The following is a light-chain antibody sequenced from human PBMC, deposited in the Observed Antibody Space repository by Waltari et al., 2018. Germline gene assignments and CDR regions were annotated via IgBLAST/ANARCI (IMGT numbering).Light chain of an antibody. Sequence: QSLLAQPPSVSAAPGKKVTIPCSGSSSNNGNNYVSWYQQLPGTGPKLLIYDNDKRPSGVPDRFSGSKSGTSATLGITGLQTGDEADYYCATWGTGLEAGVFGGGTTLTVL. J-gene: IGLJ2*01. V-gene: IGLV1-51*01. CDR3: ATWGTGLEAGV. CDR2: DND. CDR1: SSNNGNNY.